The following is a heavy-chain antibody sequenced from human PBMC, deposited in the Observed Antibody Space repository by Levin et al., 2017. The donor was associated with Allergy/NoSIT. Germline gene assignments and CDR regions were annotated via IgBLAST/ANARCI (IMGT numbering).Heavy chain of an antibody. Sequence: GGSLRLSCGASGFTFSSCGMHWVRQAPGKGLEWVSIISYDGSVKYFADSVKGRFTISRDNSKNTLHLQMNSLRAEDTAVYYCAKDLGGSWSLEYWGQGALVTVSS. J-gene: IGHJ4*02. CDR1: GFTFSSCG. V-gene: IGHV3-30*18. D-gene: IGHD6-13*01. CDR3: AKDLGGSWSLEY. CDR2: ISYDGSVK.